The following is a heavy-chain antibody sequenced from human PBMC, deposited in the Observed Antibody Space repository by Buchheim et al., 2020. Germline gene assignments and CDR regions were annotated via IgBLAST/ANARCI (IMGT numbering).Heavy chain of an antibody. Sequence: QVQLVESGGGVVQPGRSLRLSCAASGFTFSSYGMHWVRQAPGKGLEWVAVISYDGSNQYYADSVKGRFTISRDTSKNTLYLQMNSLRAEDTAVYYCAKEMVTPGYFDYWGQGTL. V-gene: IGHV3-30*18. CDR3: AKEMVTPGYFDY. J-gene: IGHJ4*02. D-gene: IGHD2-21*02. CDR1: GFTFSSYG. CDR2: ISYDGSNQ.